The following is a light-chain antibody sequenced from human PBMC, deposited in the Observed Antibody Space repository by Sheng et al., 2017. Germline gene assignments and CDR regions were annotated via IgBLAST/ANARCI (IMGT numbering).Light chain of an antibody. V-gene: IGKV3-20*01. J-gene: IGKJ2*03. CDR3: QHYGTSPPYS. CDR2: GTS. Sequence: EIVLTQSPGTLSLSPGDRATLSCRASQTITSNYLAWYQQKPGQAPRLVIYGTSSRATGIPGRFSGSGSGTDFTLTISRLEPEDFAVYYCQHYGTSPPYSFGQGTKLEI. CDR1: QTITSNY.